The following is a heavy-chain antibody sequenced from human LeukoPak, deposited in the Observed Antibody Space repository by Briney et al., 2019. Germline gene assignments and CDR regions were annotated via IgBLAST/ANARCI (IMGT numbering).Heavy chain of an antibody. V-gene: IGHV3-30*04. Sequence: PGGALRLSCAASGFTFSSYAMHWVRQAPGKGLEGVAVISYDGSNKYYADSVKGRFTISRDNSKNTLYLQMNSLRAEDTAVYYCARDASGYYSSGWYYFDYWGQGTLVTVSS. CDR3: ARDASGYYSSGWYYFDY. J-gene: IGHJ4*02. CDR1: GFTFSSYA. CDR2: ISYDGSNK. D-gene: IGHD6-19*01.